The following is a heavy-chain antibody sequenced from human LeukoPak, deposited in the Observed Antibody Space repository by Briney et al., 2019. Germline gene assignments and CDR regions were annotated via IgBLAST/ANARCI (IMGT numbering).Heavy chain of an antibody. J-gene: IGHJ5*02. Sequence: ASVKVSCKVSGYTLTELSMHWVRQAPGKGLEWMGGFDPEDGETIYAQKFQGRVTMTEDTSTGTAYMELSSLRSEDTAVYYCATVLSGWNYDDWFDPWGQGTLVTVSS. V-gene: IGHV1-24*01. CDR3: ATVLSGWNYDDWFDP. D-gene: IGHD1-7*01. CDR1: GYTLTELS. CDR2: FDPEDGET.